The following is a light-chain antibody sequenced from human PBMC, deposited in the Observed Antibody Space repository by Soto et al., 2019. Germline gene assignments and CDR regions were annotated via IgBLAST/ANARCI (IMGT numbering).Light chain of an antibody. J-gene: IGLJ1*01. CDR1: NIGSKS. Sequence: SYELTQPPSMSVAPGQTARITCGGNNIGSKSVHWYQQKPGQAPVLVVFGDSDRPSGIPERFSGSNSGNTATLTISGVEAGDEADYYCQVWLYSSDHYVFGTGTKLTVL. CDR2: GDS. CDR3: QVWLYSSDHYV. V-gene: IGLV3-21*02.